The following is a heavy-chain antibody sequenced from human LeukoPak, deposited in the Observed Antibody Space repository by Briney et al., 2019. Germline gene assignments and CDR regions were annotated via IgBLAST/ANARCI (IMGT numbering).Heavy chain of an antibody. D-gene: IGHD2-21*02. CDR1: GFTFSSYS. V-gene: IGHV3-21*01. J-gene: IGHJ3*02. CDR2: SSSSSSYI. CDR3: ARDVLRVVTATRDAFDI. Sequence: GGSLRLSCAASGFTFSSYSMNWVRQAPGKGLEWVSSSSSSSSYIYYADSVKGRFTISRDNAKNSLYLQMNSLRAEDTAVYYCARDVLRVVTATRDAFDIWGQGTMVTVSS.